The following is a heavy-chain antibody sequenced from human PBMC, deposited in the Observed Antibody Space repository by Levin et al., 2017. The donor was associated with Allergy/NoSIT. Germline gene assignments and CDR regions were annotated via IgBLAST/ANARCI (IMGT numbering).Heavy chain of an antibody. V-gene: IGHV4-39*07. D-gene: IGHD6-13*01. CDR2: IYYSGST. J-gene: IGHJ4*02. Sequence: SETLSLTCTVSGGSISSSSYQWGWIRQPPGKGLEWIGNIYYSGSTSYNPSLKNRVTMSIDTSKNQLFLKLTSVTAAETAVYYCARVLSAISASCPEYLGQGILVTVSS. CDR3: ARVLSAISASCPEY. CDR1: GGSISSSSYQ.